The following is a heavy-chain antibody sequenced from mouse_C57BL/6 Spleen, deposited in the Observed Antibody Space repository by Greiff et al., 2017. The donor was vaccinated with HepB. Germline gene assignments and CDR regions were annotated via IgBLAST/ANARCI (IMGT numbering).Heavy chain of an antibody. D-gene: IGHD3-3*01. V-gene: IGHV5-12*01. Sequence: EVKVVESGGGLVQPGGSLKLSCAASGFTFSDYYMYWVRQTPEKRLEWVAYISNGGGSTYYPDTVKGRFTISRDNAKNTLYLQMSRLKSEDTAMYYCARLGQKFAYWGQGTLVTVSA. J-gene: IGHJ3*01. CDR1: GFTFSDYY. CDR3: ARLGQKFAY. CDR2: ISNGGGST.